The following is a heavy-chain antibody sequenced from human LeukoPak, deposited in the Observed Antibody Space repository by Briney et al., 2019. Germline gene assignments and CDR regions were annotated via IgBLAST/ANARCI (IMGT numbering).Heavy chain of an antibody. CDR1: GYTFTGYY. J-gene: IGHJ4*02. V-gene: IGHV1-2*02. CDR2: INPNSGGT. Sequence: ASVKVSCKASGYTFTGYYMHWVRQAPGQGLEWMGWINPNSGGTNYAQKFQERVTITRDMSTSTAYMELSSLRSEDTAVYYCAAERSQYYFDYWGQGTLVTVSS. CDR3: AAERSQYYFDY.